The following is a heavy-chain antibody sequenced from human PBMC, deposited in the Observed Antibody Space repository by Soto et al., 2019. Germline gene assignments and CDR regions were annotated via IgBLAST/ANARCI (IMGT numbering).Heavy chain of an antibody. J-gene: IGHJ6*02. Sequence: SETLSLTCTVSGGSISSGDYYWSWIRQPPGKGLEWIGYIHHSGAILYNPSFKSRLAISVDTSKNQFSLHLSSVTDTDTAVYFCAREDDGGDSLDVWGQGTTVTVSS. V-gene: IGHV4-30-4*01. CDR2: IHHSGAI. CDR1: GGSISSGDYY. CDR3: AREDDGGDSLDV. D-gene: IGHD2-21*02.